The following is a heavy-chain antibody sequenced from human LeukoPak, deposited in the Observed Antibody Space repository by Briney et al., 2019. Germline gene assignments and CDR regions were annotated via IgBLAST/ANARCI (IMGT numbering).Heavy chain of an antibody. Sequence: ASVKVSCKVSGYTLTESSMHWVRQAPGKGLEWMGGFDPEDGETIYAQKFQGRVTMTEDTSTDTAYMELSSLRSEDTAVYYCATLNDYGGKNLDYWGQGTLVTVSS. CDR3: ATLNDYGGKNLDY. CDR1: GYTLTESS. D-gene: IGHD4-23*01. J-gene: IGHJ4*02. V-gene: IGHV1-24*01. CDR2: FDPEDGET.